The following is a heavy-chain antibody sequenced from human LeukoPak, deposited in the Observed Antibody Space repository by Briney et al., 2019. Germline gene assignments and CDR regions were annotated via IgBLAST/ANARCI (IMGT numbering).Heavy chain of an antibody. CDR1: GYTFTSYY. CDR3: VRDAMIRDGSRNYYYYYMDV. CDR2: INPSGGST. D-gene: IGHD5-24*01. Sequence: GASVKVSCKASGYTFTSYYMHWVRQAPGQGLEWMGIINPSGGSTSYAQKFQGRVTMTRDMSTSTVYMELSSLRSEDTAVYYCVRDAMIRDGSRNYYYYYMDVWGKGTTVTVSS. J-gene: IGHJ6*03. V-gene: IGHV1-46*01.